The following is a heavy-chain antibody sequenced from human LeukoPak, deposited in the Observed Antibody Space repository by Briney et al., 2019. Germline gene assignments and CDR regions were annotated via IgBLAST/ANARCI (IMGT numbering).Heavy chain of an antibody. J-gene: IGHJ4*02. D-gene: IGHD3-22*01. V-gene: IGHV3-11*06. CDR1: GFTFSDYY. CDR3: AGGGYYSDFDY. CDR2: ISSSSSYT. Sequence: GGSLRLSCAASGFTFSDYYMSWIRQAPGKGLEWVSYISSSSSYTNYADSVKGRFTISRDNAKNSLYLQMNSLRAEDTAVYYCAGGGYYSDFDYWGQGTLVTVSS.